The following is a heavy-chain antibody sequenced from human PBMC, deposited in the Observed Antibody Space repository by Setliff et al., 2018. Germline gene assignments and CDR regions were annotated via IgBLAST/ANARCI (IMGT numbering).Heavy chain of an antibody. V-gene: IGHV1-2*06. J-gene: IGHJ4*02. Sequence: ASVKVSCKASGYTFTSYGISWVRQAPGQGLEWMGRINPNSGGTNYAQKFQGRVTMTRDTSVSTAYMELSSLRSEDTAVYYCARDREYCSRTSCYIDYWGQGALVTVSS. CDR2: INPNSGGT. CDR1: GYTFTSYG. CDR3: ARDREYCSRTSCYIDY. D-gene: IGHD2-2*02.